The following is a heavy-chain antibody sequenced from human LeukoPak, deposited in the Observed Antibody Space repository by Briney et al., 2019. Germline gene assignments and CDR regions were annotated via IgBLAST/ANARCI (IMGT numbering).Heavy chain of an antibody. CDR3: ARDLGYCSTTSCAMAFDI. V-gene: IGHV1-46*01. CDR2: INPSGGST. Sequence: GASVKVSCKASGYTFTSYYMHWVRQAPGQGLEWMGIINPSGGSTSYAQKFQGRVTMTRDTSTSTVYMELSSLRSEDTAVYYCARDLGYCSTTSCAMAFDIWGQGTMVTVSS. D-gene: IGHD2-2*01. CDR1: GYTFTSYY. J-gene: IGHJ3*02.